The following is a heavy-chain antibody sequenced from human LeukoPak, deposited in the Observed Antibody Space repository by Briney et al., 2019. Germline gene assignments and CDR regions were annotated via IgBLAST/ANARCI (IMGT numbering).Heavy chain of an antibody. D-gene: IGHD3-9*01. J-gene: IGHJ3*01. V-gene: IGHV4-61*02. CDR3: ARADYDILSGAFDF. Sequence: TSETLSLTCTVSGGSISSGSYYWSWIRQPAGKGLEWIGRIYTSGSTNYNPSLKSRVAISVDTSKNQFSLKLSSVTAADTAVYYCARADYDILSGAFDFWGQGTMVTVSS. CDR1: GGSISSGSYY. CDR2: IYTSGST.